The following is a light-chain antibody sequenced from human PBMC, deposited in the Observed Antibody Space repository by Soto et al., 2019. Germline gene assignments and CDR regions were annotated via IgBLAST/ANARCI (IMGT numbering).Light chain of an antibody. Sequence: SVLHQPASVSGAPGQAITISCPGSSSDVGSSNLVSWYQQHPGKAPKLIIYEGSRRPSGVSGRFSGSMSGNTASLTISGLQAEDEADYYCCSFARSSTSYVFGTGTKVTVL. J-gene: IGLJ1*01. CDR3: CSFARSSTSYV. V-gene: IGLV2-23*01. CDR2: EGS. CDR1: SSDVGSSNL.